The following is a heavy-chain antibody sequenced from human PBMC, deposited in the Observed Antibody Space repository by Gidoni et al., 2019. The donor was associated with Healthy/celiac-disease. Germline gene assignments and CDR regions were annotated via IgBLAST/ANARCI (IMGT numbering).Heavy chain of an antibody. Sequence: EVQLVESGGGLVQPGGSLRLSWAASGFTFSSYWMHWVRQAPGKGLVWVSRINSDGSSTSYADSVKGRFTISRDNSKNTLYLQMNSLRAEDTAVYYCASGRGSPSRAFDYWGQGTLVTVSS. CDR1: GFTFSSYW. CDR3: ASGRGSPSRAFDY. D-gene: IGHD2-15*01. CDR2: INSDGSST. J-gene: IGHJ4*02. V-gene: IGHV3-74*01.